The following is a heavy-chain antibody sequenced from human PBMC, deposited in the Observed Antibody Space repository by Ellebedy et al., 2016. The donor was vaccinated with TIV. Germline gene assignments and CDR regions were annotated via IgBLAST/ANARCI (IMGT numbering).Heavy chain of an antibody. CDR1: GFSFRHYW. Sequence: PGGSLRLSCAVSGFSFRHYWFHWVRQVPGEGLVWVSRINPDGGTDYADSVKGRFPISRDNAKDTLFLQMNSLTGEDTALYYCVRGSNDWYGMDYWGQGTLVSVSS. J-gene: IGHJ4*02. D-gene: IGHD6-19*01. V-gene: IGHV3-74*01. CDR3: VRGSNDWYGMDY. CDR2: INPDGGT.